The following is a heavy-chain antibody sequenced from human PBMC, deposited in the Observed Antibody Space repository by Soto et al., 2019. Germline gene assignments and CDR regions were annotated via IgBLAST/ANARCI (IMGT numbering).Heavy chain of an antibody. Sequence: EVQLVESGGGLVKPGGSLRLSCEASGFTFSNAWMNWVRQATGKGLEWVGRIKSKTDGGTTDYAAPVRGRFTISRDDSKNTLYLQMNSLKTEDTAVYYCTTGFTRLAAFDIWGQGTMVTVSS. J-gene: IGHJ3*02. V-gene: IGHV3-15*07. CDR1: GFTFSNAW. CDR3: TTGFTRLAAFDI. D-gene: IGHD6-6*01. CDR2: IKSKTDGGTT.